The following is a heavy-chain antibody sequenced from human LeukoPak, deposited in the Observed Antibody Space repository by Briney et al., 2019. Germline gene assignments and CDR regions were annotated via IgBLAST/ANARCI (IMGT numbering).Heavy chain of an antibody. CDR1: GYTFTSYA. CDR3: ARDRLRFSGYLNWFDP. Sequence: ASVKVSCKASGYTFTSYAMHWVRQAPGQRLEWMGWINAGNGNTKYSQKFQGRVTITRDTSASTAYMELSSLRSEDTAVCYCARDRLRFSGYLNWFDPWGQGTLVTVSS. J-gene: IGHJ5*02. CDR2: INAGNGNT. D-gene: IGHD3-22*01. V-gene: IGHV1-3*01.